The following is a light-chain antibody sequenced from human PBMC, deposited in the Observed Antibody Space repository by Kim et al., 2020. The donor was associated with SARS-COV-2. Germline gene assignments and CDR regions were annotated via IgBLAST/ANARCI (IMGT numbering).Light chain of an antibody. Sequence: EVVLTQSPATLSLSPGERATLSCGASQGINRFLAWYQQRPGQAPRLLIYDASYRATGIPARFSGSGSGTDFTLTISSLEPEDFAVYFCQHRFNWPPMFTFGQGTKLEI. J-gene: IGKJ2*01. CDR1: QGINRF. V-gene: IGKV3-11*01. CDR3: QHRFNWPPMFT. CDR2: DAS.